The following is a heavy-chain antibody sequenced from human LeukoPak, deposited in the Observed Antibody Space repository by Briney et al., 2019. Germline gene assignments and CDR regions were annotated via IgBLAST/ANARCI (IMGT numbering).Heavy chain of an antibody. V-gene: IGHV3-53*01. CDR3: ARDGGSGYYYGMDV. CDR2: IYSGDST. J-gene: IGHJ6*02. Sequence: GGSLRLSCAASGFTVSSNYMTWVRQAPGKGLEWVSVIYSGDSTYYADSVKGRFTISRDNSKNTLYLQMNSLRAEDTAVYYCARDGGSGYYYGMDVWGQGTTVTVSS. CDR1: GFTVSSNY. D-gene: IGHD3-16*01.